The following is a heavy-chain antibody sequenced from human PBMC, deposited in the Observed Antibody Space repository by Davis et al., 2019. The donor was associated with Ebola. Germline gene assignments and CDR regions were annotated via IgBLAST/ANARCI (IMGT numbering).Heavy chain of an antibody. CDR2: IGGSGGIT. CDR1: GFTFRSYA. V-gene: IGHV3-23*01. CDR3: ARLDCTSTSCYTGNFYYYYGVDV. D-gene: IGHD2-2*02. J-gene: IGHJ6*02. Sequence: PGGSLRLSCAASGFTFRSYAMSWVRQAPGKGLEWVSTIGGSGGITYHADSVKGRSTISRDNSNNTVYLQMNSLRAEDTAVYYCARLDCTSTSCYTGNFYYYYGVDVWGQGTTVTVSS.